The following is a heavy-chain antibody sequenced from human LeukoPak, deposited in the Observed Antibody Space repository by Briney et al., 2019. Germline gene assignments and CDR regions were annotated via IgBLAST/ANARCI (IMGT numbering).Heavy chain of an antibody. Sequence: SETLSLTCTVSGGTISSYYWSWIRQPPGKGLEWIGYIYYSGSTNYNPSLKSRVTISVDTSKNQFSLKLSSVTAADTAVYYCARTAMVRGVHIWGQGTLVTVSS. V-gene: IGHV4-59*01. D-gene: IGHD3-10*01. CDR3: ARTAMVRGVHI. J-gene: IGHJ4*02. CDR2: IYYSGST. CDR1: GGTISSYY.